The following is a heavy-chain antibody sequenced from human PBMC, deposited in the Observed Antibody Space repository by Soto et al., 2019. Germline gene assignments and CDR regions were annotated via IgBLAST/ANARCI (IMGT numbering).Heavy chain of an antibody. D-gene: IGHD4-17*01. V-gene: IGHV4-39*01. J-gene: IGHJ4*02. CDR1: GGSISSSSYY. CDR2: IYYSGST. CDR3: ASSYGDYVSY. Sequence: SETLSLTCTVSGGSISSSSYYWGWVRQPPGKGLEWIGSIYYSGSTYYNPSLKSRVTISVDTSENQFSLKLSSVTAADTAVYYCASSYGDYVSYWGQGTLVTVSS.